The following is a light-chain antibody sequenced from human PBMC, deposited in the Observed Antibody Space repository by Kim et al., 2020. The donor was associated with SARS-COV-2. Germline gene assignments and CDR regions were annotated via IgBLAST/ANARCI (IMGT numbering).Light chain of an antibody. CDR3: QQLNSYPRT. CDR2: AAS. J-gene: IGKJ2*01. Sequence: YASVGERVTITCRASQGSSSYLAWFQQKPRKAPKLLIYAASTMQSGVPSRFSGSGSGTEFTLTISSLQPEDFATYYCQQLNSYPRTFGQGTKLEIK. V-gene: IGKV1-9*01. CDR1: QGSSSY.